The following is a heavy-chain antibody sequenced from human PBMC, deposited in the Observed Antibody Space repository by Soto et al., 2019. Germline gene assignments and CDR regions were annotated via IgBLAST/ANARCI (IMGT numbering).Heavy chain of an antibody. CDR2: INPSGGST. J-gene: IGHJ6*02. V-gene: IGHV1-46*03. D-gene: IGHD2-21*01. CDR1: GYTFTRYY. Sequence: ASVKVSCKASGYTFTRYYMHWVRQAPGQGLEWMGIINPSGGSTTYAQKFQGRVTMTRDTSTSTVHMELSSLRSEDTAVYYCARGDWNYYYGMDVWRQGTTVTVSS. CDR3: ARGDWNYYYGMDV.